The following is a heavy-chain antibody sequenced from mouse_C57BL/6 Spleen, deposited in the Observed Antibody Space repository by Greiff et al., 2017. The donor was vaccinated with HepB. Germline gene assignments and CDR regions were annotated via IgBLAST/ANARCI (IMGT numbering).Heavy chain of an antibody. V-gene: IGHV6-3*01. J-gene: IGHJ1*03. Sequence: EVKVEESGGGLVQPGGSMKLSCVASGFTFSNYWMNWVRQSPEKGLEWVAQIRLKSDNYATHYAESVKGRLTISRDDSKSSVYLQMNNLRAEDTGIYYCTDDWDVGYFDVWGTGTTVTVSS. CDR3: TDDWDVGYFDV. D-gene: IGHD4-1*01. CDR2: IRLKSDNYAT. CDR1: GFTFSNYW.